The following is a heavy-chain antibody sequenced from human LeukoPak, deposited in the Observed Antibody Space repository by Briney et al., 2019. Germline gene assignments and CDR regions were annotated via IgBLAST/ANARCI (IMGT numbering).Heavy chain of an antibody. CDR2: IYYSGST. CDR1: GGSISSYY. V-gene: IGHV4-59*08. D-gene: IGHD1-20*01. J-gene: IGHJ4*02. Sequence: SETLSLTCTVSGGSISSYYWSWIRQPAGKGLEWIGYIYYSGSTNYNPSLKSRVTISVDTSKNQFSLKLSSVTAADTAVYYCATRITGTTRGFDYWGQGTLVTVSS. CDR3: ATRITGTTRGFDY.